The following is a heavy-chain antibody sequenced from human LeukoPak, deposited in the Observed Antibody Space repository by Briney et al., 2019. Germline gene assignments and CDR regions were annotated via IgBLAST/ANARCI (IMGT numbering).Heavy chain of an antibody. CDR1: EFTVSRNY. CDR3: TRDQMNY. CDR2: IFSNGDT. J-gene: IGHJ4*02. D-gene: IGHD5-24*01. V-gene: IGHV3-53*01. Sequence: GGSLRLSCTASEFTVSRNYMLWVRQAPGKGLVWVSLIFSNGDTHYADSVKGRFTISRDTSKNTVSLQMNSLRVEDTAMYYCTRDQMNYWGQGTLVTVSS.